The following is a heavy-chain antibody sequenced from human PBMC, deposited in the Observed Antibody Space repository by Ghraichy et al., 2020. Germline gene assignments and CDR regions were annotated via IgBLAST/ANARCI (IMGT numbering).Heavy chain of an antibody. J-gene: IGHJ6*02. CDR3: ARDYWSGSERRYYYYGMDV. CDR2: IYYSGST. V-gene: IGHV4-59*01. D-gene: IGHD1-1*01. Sequence: SETLSLTCTVSGGSISSYYWSWIRQPPGKGLEWIGYIYYSGSTNYNPSLKSRVTISVDTSKNQFSLKLSSVTAADTAVYYCARDYWSGSERRYYYYGMDVWGQGTTVTVSS. CDR1: GGSISSYY.